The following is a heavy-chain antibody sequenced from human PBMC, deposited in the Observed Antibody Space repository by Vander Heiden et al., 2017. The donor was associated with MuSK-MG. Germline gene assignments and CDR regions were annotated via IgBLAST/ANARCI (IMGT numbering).Heavy chain of an antibody. CDR2: VSGSGGRT. V-gene: IGHV3-23*01. CDR3: AKGRRGGVAGLSPIDA. D-gene: IGHD6-19*01. CDR1: FSSHA. Sequence: FSSHAMSWVRQAPGKGLEWVSAVSGSGGRTFYADSVKGRCNISRDNSKSTLSLQMNGLRVEDTDVYYCAKGRRGGVAGLSPIDAGGQGTLVTVSS. J-gene: IGHJ5*02.